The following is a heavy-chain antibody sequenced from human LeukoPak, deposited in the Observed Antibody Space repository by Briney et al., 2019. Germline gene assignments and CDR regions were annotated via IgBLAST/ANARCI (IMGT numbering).Heavy chain of an antibody. CDR2: IYYSGST. CDR3: ARGYWFDP. CDR1: GGSISSSSYY. J-gene: IGHJ5*02. V-gene: IGHV4-39*01. Sequence: SETLSLTCTVSGGSISSSSYYWGWIRQPPGKGLEWIGSIYYSGSTYYNPSLKSRVTISVDTSKNQFSLKLSSVTAADTAVYYCARGYWFDPWGQGTLVTVSS.